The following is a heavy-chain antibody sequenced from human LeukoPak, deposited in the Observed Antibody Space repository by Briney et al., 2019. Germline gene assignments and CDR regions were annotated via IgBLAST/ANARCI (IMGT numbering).Heavy chain of an antibody. V-gene: IGHV1-69*05. CDR2: IIPIFGTA. D-gene: IGHD6-6*01. Sequence: SVKVSCKASGGTFSSYAISWVRQAPGQGLEWMGGIIPIFGTANYAQKFQGRVTITTDESTSTAYMELSSLRSEDTAVYYCATSGGIFGSSSLDVGSGDNNWGQGTLVTASS. CDR3: ATSGGIFGSSSLDVGSGDNN. J-gene: IGHJ4*02. CDR1: GGTFSSYA.